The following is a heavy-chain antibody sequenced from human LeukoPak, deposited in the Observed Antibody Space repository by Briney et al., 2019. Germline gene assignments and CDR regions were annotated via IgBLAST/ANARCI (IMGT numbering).Heavy chain of an antibody. J-gene: IGHJ4*02. CDR1: GFTFSTYV. CDR2: ISSNGDNT. CDR3: VRGTGY. V-gene: IGHV3-64D*06. Sequence: GGSLRLSCSVSGFTFSTYVMHWVRQPPGKGLEYVSAISSNGDNTYYADSVKGRFTISRDNSKNTLYLQMSSLRADDTAVYYCVRGTGYWGQGTLVTVCS.